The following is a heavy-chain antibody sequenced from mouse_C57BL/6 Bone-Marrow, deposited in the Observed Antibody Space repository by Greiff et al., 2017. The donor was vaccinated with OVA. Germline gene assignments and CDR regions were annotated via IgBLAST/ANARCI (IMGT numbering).Heavy chain of an antibody. Sequence: QVQLQQPGAELVKPGASVKVSCKASGYTFTSYWMHWVKQRPGQGLEWIGRIHPSDRDTNYNQKFKGKATLTVDKSSSTAYMQLSSLTSEDSAVYYCAMPPPYYGSRDAMDYWGQGTSVTVSS. J-gene: IGHJ4*01. CDR1: GYTFTSYW. CDR3: AMPPPYYGSRDAMDY. D-gene: IGHD1-1*01. CDR2: IHPSDRDT. V-gene: IGHV1-74*01.